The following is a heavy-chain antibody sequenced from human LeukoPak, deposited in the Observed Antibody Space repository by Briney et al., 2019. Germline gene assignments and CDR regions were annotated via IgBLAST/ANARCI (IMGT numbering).Heavy chain of an antibody. D-gene: IGHD6-13*01. CDR1: GFTFDDYA. CDR2: ISWNSGSI. Sequence: GGSLRLSCAASGFTFDDYAMHWVRQAPRKGLEWVSGISWNSGSIGYADSVKGRFTISRDNAKNSLYLQMNSLRAEDMALYYCAKTSYSSSWGYYFDYWGQGTLVTVSS. CDR3: AKTSYSSSWGYYFDY. V-gene: IGHV3-9*03. J-gene: IGHJ4*02.